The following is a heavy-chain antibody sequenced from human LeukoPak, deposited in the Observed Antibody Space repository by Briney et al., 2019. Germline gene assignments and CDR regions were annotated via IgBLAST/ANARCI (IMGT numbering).Heavy chain of an antibody. J-gene: IGHJ3*01. CDR3: AKVRLDYYDPSGYYYHSDAFDV. V-gene: IGHV3-21*01. CDR1: GFTFSSYS. CDR2: ISSSSTYM. Sequence: GGSLRLSCAVSGFTFSSYSMNWVRQAPGKGLEWVSSISSSSTYMYYADSVKGRFTISRDNAKNALYLQMNILRAEDTAVYYCAKVRLDYYDPSGYYYHSDAFDVWGHGPMVTVSA. D-gene: IGHD3-22*01.